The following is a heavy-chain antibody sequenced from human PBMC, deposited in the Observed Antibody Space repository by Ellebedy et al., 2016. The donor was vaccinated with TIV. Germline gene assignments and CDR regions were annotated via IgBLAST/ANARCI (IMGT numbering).Heavy chain of an antibody. Sequence: SETLSLXCTVSGVSISNYYWSWIRQPPGKGLEWIGRIDSRGTRYSSSLASRVTLSVDTSKSQFYLNLYSVTAADTAVYYCARGPYDGAGYYYANWGQGTLVTVSS. CDR1: GVSISNYY. D-gene: IGHD3-22*01. V-gene: IGHV4-4*07. CDR3: ARGPYDGAGYYYAN. CDR2: IDSRGT. J-gene: IGHJ1*01.